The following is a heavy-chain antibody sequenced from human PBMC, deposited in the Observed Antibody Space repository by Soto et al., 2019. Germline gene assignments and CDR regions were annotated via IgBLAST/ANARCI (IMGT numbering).Heavy chain of an antibody. CDR2: IYYGGNT. Sequence: SETLSLTCTVSGGSIDLYYWSWIRQPPGKGLEWIGYIYYGGNTNYNPSLRSRVTISADTSKNQFTLKLNSVTAADTALYFCARHDNMTLGSQYLDSWGPGTLVTVSS. J-gene: IGHJ4*02. CDR1: GGSIDLYY. D-gene: IGHD1-1*01. V-gene: IGHV4-59*01. CDR3: ARHDNMTLGSQYLDS.